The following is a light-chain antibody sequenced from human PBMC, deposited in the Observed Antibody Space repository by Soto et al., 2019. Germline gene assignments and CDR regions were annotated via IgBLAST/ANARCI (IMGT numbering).Light chain of an antibody. CDR2: EVT. V-gene: IGLV2-14*01. Sequence: QSVLTQPASISGSAGQSIGISCTGSSSDVGIYNYVSWYQQHPGKVPKLIIYEVTSRPSGASIRFSGSKSGNTPSLTISGLQPEDEADYYCRSYTPSSPRVFGEGTKVTVL. CDR1: SSDVGIYNY. CDR3: RSYTPSSPRV. J-gene: IGLJ1*01.